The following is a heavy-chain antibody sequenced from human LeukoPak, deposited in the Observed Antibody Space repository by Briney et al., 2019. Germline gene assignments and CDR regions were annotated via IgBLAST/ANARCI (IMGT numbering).Heavy chain of an antibody. CDR2: ISGSGGST. V-gene: IGHV3-23*01. CDR3: AKKWGVGLTTLDYFDY. D-gene: IGHD1-26*01. CDR1: GFTFSNYA. J-gene: IGHJ4*02. Sequence: GGSLRLSCAASGFTFSNYAMSWVRQAPGKGLEWVSGISGSGGSTYYADSVKGRFTISRDNSKNTLYLQMNSLTDEDTAVYYCAKKWGVGLTTLDYFDYWGQGTLVTVSS.